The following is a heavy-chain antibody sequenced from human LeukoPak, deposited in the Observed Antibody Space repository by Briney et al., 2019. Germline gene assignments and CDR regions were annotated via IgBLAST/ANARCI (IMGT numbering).Heavy chain of an antibody. V-gene: IGHV3-21*01. CDR3: ATEPPTADDGFYI. Sequence: GGSLRLSCAASGFTFSSYSMNWVRQAPGKGLEWVSSISSSSSYIYYADSVKGRFTISRDNAKNSLYLQMNRLSAEDTAVYYCATEPPTADDGFYILGQGTMVTVSS. CDR2: ISSSSSYI. CDR1: GFTFSSYS. J-gene: IGHJ3*02.